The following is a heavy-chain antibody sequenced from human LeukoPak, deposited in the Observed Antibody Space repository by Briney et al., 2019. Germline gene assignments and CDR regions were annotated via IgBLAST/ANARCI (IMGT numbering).Heavy chain of an antibody. Sequence: PGGSLRLSCAASGFTFSSYAIHWVRQAPGKGLEWVAVISYDGSNKYYADSVKGRFTISRDTSKNTLYLQMNSLRAEDTAMYYCARDMQNYYDSGRPWYFDLWGRGTLVTVSS. V-gene: IGHV3-30-3*01. J-gene: IGHJ2*01. CDR1: GFTFSSYA. CDR2: ISYDGSNK. D-gene: IGHD3-10*01. CDR3: ARDMQNYYDSGRPWYFDL.